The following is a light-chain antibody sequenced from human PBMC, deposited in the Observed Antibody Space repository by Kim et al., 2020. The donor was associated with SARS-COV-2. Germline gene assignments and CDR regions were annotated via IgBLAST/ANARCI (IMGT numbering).Light chain of an antibody. CDR3: QSYDSSLSGWV. CDR1: SSNIGAGYD. CDR2: GNS. Sequence: QSALTQPPSVSGAPGQRVTISCTGSSSNIGAGYDVHWYQQFPGIAPKFLIYGNSNRPSGVPDRFSGSKSGTSASLAITGLQAEDEADYYCQSYDSSLSGWVFGGGTKLTVL. V-gene: IGLV1-40*01. J-gene: IGLJ3*02.